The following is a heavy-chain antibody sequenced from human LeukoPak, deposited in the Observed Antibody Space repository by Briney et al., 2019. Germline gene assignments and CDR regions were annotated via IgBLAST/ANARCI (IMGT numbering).Heavy chain of an antibody. CDR2: ISYDGSNK. J-gene: IGHJ4*02. D-gene: IGHD6-13*01. CDR3: ARPGQQQLVPDYYFDY. V-gene: IGHV3-30*04. Sequence: GRSLRLSCAASGFTFSSYAMHWVRQAPGKGLEWVAVISYDGSNKYYADSVKGRFTISRDNSKNTLYLQMNSLRAEDTAVYYCARPGQQQLVPDYYFDYWGQGTLVTVSS. CDR1: GFTFSSYA.